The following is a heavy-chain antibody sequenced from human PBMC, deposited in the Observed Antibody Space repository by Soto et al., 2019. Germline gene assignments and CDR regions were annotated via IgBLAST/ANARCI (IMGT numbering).Heavy chain of an antibody. D-gene: IGHD6-13*01. Sequence: QVQLQESGPGLVKPSQTLSVTCTVSGGSISSGGYYWTWISQHPGKGLERIGFIYHRGSTKYNPSLTSRVTLSVDMSKNQFSLKLSSVTAADTAVYYCARDSPAAGPLNYYGMDVWGQGTTVTVSS. J-gene: IGHJ6*02. CDR3: ARDSPAAGPLNYYGMDV. CDR2: IYHRGST. CDR1: GGSISSGGYY. V-gene: IGHV4-31*03.